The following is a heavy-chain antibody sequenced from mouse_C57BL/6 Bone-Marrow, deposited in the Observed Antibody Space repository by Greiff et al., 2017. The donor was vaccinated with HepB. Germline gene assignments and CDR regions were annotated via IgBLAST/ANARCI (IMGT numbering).Heavy chain of an antibody. Sequence: QVHVKQSGAELVRPGASVTLSCKASGYTFTDYEMHWVKQTPVHGLEWIGAIDPETGGTAYNQKFKGKAILTADKSSSTASMELRSLTSEDSAVYYCTREGWRDFDYWGQGTTLTVSS. CDR1: GYTFTDYE. D-gene: IGHD3-3*01. CDR2: IDPETGGT. V-gene: IGHV1-15*01. J-gene: IGHJ2*01. CDR3: TREGWRDFDY.